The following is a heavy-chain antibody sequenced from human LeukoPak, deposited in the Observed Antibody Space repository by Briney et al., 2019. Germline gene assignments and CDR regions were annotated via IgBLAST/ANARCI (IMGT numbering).Heavy chain of an antibody. D-gene: IGHD2-15*01. Sequence: PGGSLRLSCVVSGITVSNYDMSWVRQAPGKGLEWVSAISGSGGSTYYADSVKGRFTISRDNSKNTLYLQMNSLRAEDTAVYYCAKVMIPRGGFIVVVVAALDYWGQGTLVTVSS. CDR2: ISGSGGST. CDR3: AKVMIPRGGFIVVVVAALDY. CDR1: GITVSNYD. V-gene: IGHV3-23*01. J-gene: IGHJ4*02.